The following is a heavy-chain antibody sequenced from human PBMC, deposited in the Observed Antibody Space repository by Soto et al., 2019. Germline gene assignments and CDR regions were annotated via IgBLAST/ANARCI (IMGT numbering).Heavy chain of an antibody. D-gene: IGHD6-19*01. CDR1: GFTVSSNY. Sequence: TGGSLRLSCAASGFTVSSNYVSWVRQAPGKGLEWASVIYSGGSTYYADSVKGRFTISRGNSRDTLYLQMNSLRADDTAVYYCGKERRGSGWFVCGYWGQGILVTVSS. V-gene: IGHV3-53*01. J-gene: IGHJ4*02. CDR3: GKERRGSGWFVCGY. CDR2: IYSGGST.